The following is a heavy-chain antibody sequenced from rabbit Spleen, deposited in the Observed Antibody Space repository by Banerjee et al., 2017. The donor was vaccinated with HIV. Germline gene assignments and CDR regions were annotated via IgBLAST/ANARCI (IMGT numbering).Heavy chain of an antibody. CDR3: ARAIVPWLGLTRLDL. CDR2: IGTGSGST. D-gene: IGHD4-1*01. J-gene: IGHJ3*01. Sequence: QEQLEESGGGLVQPEGSLTLTCTASGFSFSSSYWICWVRQAPGKGLEWIACIGTGSGSTYYASWAKGRLTISKASSTTVTLKMTSLTAADTATYFCARAIVPWLGLTRLDLWGQGTLVTVS. V-gene: IGHV1S45*01. CDR1: GFSFSSSYW.